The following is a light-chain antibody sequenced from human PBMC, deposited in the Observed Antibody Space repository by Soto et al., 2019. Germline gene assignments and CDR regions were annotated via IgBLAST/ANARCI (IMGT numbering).Light chain of an antibody. CDR2: EVS. CDR1: SSDVGGYNY. V-gene: IGLV2-14*01. CDR3: SSYTSSSKI. J-gene: IGLJ1*01. Sequence: QSALTQPASVSGSPGQSITISCTGTSSDVGGYNYVSWYQQHPGKAPKLMIYEVSNRPSGVSNRFSGSKSGNTASLTISGLQAKDEADYYCSSYTSSSKIFGTGTKLTVL.